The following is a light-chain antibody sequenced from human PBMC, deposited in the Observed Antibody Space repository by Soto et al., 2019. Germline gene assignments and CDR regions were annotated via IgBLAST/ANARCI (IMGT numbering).Light chain of an antibody. CDR1: SSDVGSYNY. J-gene: IGLJ3*02. V-gene: IGLV2-14*03. Sequence: QSALTQPDSVSGSPGQTITISFTGTSSDVGSYNYVSWYQQHPGEAPKVMIYDVSSRPSGVSTRFSGSKSGNTASLTISGLQAEDEAQYYCSSRTSATTVVFGGGTKLTVL. CDR3: SSRTSATTVV. CDR2: DVS.